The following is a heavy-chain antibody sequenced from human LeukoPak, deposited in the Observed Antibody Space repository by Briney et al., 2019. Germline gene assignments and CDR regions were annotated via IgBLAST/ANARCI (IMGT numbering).Heavy chain of an antibody. CDR2: IYYTGST. CDR1: GGSISSHY. Sequence: SETLSLTCIVSGGSISSHYWGWIRQPPAKGLEYIGNIYYTGSTNSSPSLKSRVTISVDTSNNPFSLRLNSVTAADTAVYFCASYGYTSAWTHFDNWGQGILVTVSS. CDR3: ASYGYTSAWTHFDN. J-gene: IGHJ4*02. D-gene: IGHD6-19*01. V-gene: IGHV4-59*08.